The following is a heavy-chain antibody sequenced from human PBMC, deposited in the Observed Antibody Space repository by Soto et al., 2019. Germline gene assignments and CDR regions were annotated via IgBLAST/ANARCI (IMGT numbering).Heavy chain of an antibody. J-gene: IGHJ4*02. CDR1: GGSISSSSYY. Sequence: SETLSLTCTVSGGSISSSSYYWGWIRQPPGKGLEWIGSIYYSGSTYYNPSLKSRVTISVDTSKNQFSLKLSSVTAADTAVYYCASLPLGYCSGGSCSNPPHYFDYWGQGTLVTVSS. CDR2: IYYSGST. V-gene: IGHV4-39*01. CDR3: ASLPLGYCSGGSCSNPPHYFDY. D-gene: IGHD2-15*01.